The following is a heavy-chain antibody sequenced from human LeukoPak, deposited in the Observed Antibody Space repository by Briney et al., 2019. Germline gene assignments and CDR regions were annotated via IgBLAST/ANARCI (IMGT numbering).Heavy chain of an antibody. Sequence: GASVKVSCKASGYTFTSYGISWVRQAPGQGLEWMGWISAYNGNTNYAQKLQGRVTMTTDTSTSTAYMELRSLRSDDTAVYYCARGKYYYDSSGYYVYWGQGTLVTVSS. V-gene: IGHV1-18*01. CDR1: GYTFTSYG. CDR2: ISAYNGNT. J-gene: IGHJ4*02. D-gene: IGHD3-22*01. CDR3: ARGKYYYDSSGYYVY.